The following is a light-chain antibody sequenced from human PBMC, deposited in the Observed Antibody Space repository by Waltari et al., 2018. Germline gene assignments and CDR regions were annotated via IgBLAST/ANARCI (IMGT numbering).Light chain of an antibody. CDR3: ETGGHGSWV. V-gene: IGLV4-69*01. CDR1: SEHSSNI. CDR2: VNSDGSH. J-gene: IGLJ3*02. Sequence: QLVLTQSPSASASLGASVKLTCTLDSEHSSNIIAWLQQQPEKGPRYLMKVNSDGSHTKGDESPDRFSGCSSGAERYLIISSLQSEDEAVYYCETGGHGSWVFGGGTKLTVL.